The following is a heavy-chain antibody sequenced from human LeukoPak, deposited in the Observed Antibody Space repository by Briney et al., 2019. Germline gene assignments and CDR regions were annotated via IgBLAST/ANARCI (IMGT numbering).Heavy chain of an antibody. CDR3: AKSDSSGYYVYDY. CDR2: IWYDGSNK. Sequence: PGGSLRLPCAASGFTFSSYGMHWVRQAPGKGLEWVAVIWYDGSNKYYADSVKGRFTISRDNSKNTLYLQMNSLRAEDTAVYYCAKSDSSGYYVYDYWGQGTLVTVSS. D-gene: IGHD3-22*01. J-gene: IGHJ4*02. CDR1: GFTFSSYG. V-gene: IGHV3-33*06.